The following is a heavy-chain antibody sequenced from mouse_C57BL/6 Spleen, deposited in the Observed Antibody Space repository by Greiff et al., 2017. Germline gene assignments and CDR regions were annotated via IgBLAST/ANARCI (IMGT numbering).Heavy chain of an antibody. CDR2: IDPSDSET. J-gene: IGHJ3*01. V-gene: IGHV1-52*01. D-gene: IGHD3-3*01. CDR1: GYTFTSYW. Sequence: QVHVKQPGAELVRPGSSVKLSCKASGYTFTSYWMHWVKQRPIQGLEWIGNIDPSDSETPYNQKFKDKATLTVDKSSSTAYMQLSSLTSEDSAVYYCARGDRTGFAYWGQGTLVTVSA. CDR3: ARGDRTGFAY.